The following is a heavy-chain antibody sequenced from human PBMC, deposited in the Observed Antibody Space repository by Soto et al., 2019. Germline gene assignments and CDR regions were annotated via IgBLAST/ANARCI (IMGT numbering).Heavy chain of an antibody. CDR3: ARSIYASGGYFGSGSPFDF. V-gene: IGHV3-48*01. J-gene: IGHJ4*02. CDR2: ISSSSTTI. D-gene: IGHD3-10*01. Sequence: GGSIRLSCEASGFSFSKYIINWVRQAPEKGLEWLSYISSSSTTIYYADSVKGRFTVSRDSASNSLFLQLNSLRAEDTAVYFCARSIYASGGYFGSGSPFDFWGQGTLVTVSS. CDR1: GFSFSKYI.